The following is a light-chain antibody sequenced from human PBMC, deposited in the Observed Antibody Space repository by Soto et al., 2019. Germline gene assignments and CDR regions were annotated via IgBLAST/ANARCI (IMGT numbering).Light chain of an antibody. CDR1: QSVSNDF. CDR3: EKYGSSPPRT. J-gene: IGKJ1*01. CDR2: GAS. V-gene: IGKV3-20*01. Sequence: EIVLTQSPGILSLSPGERATLSCRASQSVSNDFLAWYQQKPGQAPRLLIYGASTRATDVPDRFSGSGSGADFTLSISRLEPEDFAVYYGEKYGSSPPRTFGQGTKVE.